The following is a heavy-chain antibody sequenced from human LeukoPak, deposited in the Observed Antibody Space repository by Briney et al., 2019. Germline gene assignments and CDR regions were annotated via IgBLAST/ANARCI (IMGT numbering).Heavy chain of an antibody. J-gene: IGHJ4*02. V-gene: IGHV1-2*06. CDR2: INPNSGGT. CDR1: GYTFTGYY. D-gene: IGHD1-26*01. Sequence: GASVKVSCKASGYTFTGYYMHWVRQAPGQGLEWMGRINPNSGGTNYAQKFQGRVTMTRDTFISTAYMELSRLRSDDTAAYYCARGWELLPFDYWGQGTLVTVSS. CDR3: ARGWELLPFDY.